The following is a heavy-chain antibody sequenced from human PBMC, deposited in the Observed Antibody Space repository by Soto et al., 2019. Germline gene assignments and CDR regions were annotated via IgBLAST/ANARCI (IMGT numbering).Heavy chain of an antibody. CDR3: AKGFDCGDYVPIDY. D-gene: IGHD4-17*01. CDR2: ISYDGSNK. V-gene: IGHV3-30*18. CDR1: GFTFSSYR. J-gene: IGHJ4*02. Sequence: QAQLVESGGGVVQPGRSLRLSCAASGFTFSSYRMHWVRQAPGKGLEWVAVISYDGSNKYYADSVKGRFTISRDNSKNALYMQMNSLRAEDTAVYYCAKGFDCGDYVPIDYWGQGTLVTVSS.